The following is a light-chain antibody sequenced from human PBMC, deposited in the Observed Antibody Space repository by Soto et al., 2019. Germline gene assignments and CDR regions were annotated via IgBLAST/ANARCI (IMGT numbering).Light chain of an antibody. CDR3: SSYTITTALV. CDR2: EVS. Sequence: QSVLTQPDSVSGSPGQSITISCTGTSRDVGGYNYVSWYQQHPGKAPKLMIFEVSSRPSGVSNRFSGSKSGNTASLTISGLQAEDEADYFCSSYTITTALVFGTGTKVTVL. V-gene: IGLV2-14*01. CDR1: SRDVGGYNY. J-gene: IGLJ1*01.